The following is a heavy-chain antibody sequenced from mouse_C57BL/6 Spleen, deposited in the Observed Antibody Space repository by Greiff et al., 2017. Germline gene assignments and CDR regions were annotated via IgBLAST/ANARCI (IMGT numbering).Heavy chain of an antibody. CDR2: IYPRSGNT. Sequence: VQLQQSGAELARPGASVKLSCKASGYTFTSYGISWVKQRTGQGLEWIGEIYPRSGNTYYNEKFKGKATLTADKSSSTAYMELRSLTSEDSAVYFCASDYDYDAGFAYWGQGALVTVSA. D-gene: IGHD2-4*01. J-gene: IGHJ3*01. CDR3: ASDYDYDAGFAY. V-gene: IGHV1-81*01. CDR1: GYTFTSYG.